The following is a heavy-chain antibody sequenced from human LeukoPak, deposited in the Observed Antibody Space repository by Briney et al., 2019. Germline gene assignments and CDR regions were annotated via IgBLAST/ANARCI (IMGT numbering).Heavy chain of an antibody. V-gene: IGHV3-72*01. J-gene: IGHJ3*02. D-gene: IGHD2-2*01. CDR1: GFTFSDHS. CDR2: ARNKANSYAT. CDR3: ARVRYCSSTTCRGAFDI. Sequence: GGSLRLSCAASGFTFSDHSMDWVRQAPGKGLEWVGRARNKANSYATEYAASVKGRFTISRDDSENSLYLQMNSLKTEDTAVYYCARVRYCSSTTCRGAFDIWGQGTMVTVSS.